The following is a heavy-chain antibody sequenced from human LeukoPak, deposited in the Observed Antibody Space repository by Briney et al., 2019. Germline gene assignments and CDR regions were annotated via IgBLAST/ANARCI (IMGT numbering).Heavy chain of an antibody. D-gene: IGHD6-13*01. CDR2: ISISGGST. Sequence: GGSLRLSCAASGFTFSSYDMNWVRQAPGKGLEWVSAISISGGSTYYADSVKGRFTISRDNSKNTLYLQMNSLRTDDTAVYYCAKVREYSSSWYYFDYWGQGTLVTVSS. J-gene: IGHJ4*02. CDR1: GFTFSSYD. V-gene: IGHV3-23*01. CDR3: AKVREYSSSWYYFDY.